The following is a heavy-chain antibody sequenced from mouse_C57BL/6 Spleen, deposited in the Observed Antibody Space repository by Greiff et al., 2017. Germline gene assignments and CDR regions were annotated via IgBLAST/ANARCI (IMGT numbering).Heavy chain of an antibody. CDR2: ISSGSSTI. CDR3: ARGYPQGYFDV. J-gene: IGHJ1*03. Sequence: EVQVVESGGGLVKPGGSLKLSCAASGFTFSDYGMHWVRQAPEKGLEWVANISSGSSTIYYADTVKGRFTISRDNAKNTLFLQMTSLMSEDTAMYYCARGYPQGYFDVWGTGTTVTVSS. CDR1: GFTFSDYG. D-gene: IGHD2-14*01. V-gene: IGHV5-17*01.